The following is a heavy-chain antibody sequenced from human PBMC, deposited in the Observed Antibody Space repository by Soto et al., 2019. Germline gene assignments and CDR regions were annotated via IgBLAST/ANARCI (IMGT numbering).Heavy chain of an antibody. Sequence: GESLKISCKGSGYIFTRYWIGWVRQMPGKGLEWMGIIYPGDSDTRYSPSFQGQVTISADKSISTAYLQWSSLKASDTAMYYCARLSGCSSTSCYTHMDVWGQGTTVTVSS. CDR1: GYIFTRYW. D-gene: IGHD2-2*02. V-gene: IGHV5-51*01. J-gene: IGHJ6*02. CDR3: ARLSGCSSTSCYTHMDV. CDR2: IYPGDSDT.